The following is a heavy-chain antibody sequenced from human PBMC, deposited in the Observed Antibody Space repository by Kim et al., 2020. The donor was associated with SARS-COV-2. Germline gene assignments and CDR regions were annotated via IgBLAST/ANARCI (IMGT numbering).Heavy chain of an antibody. CDR2: INPNSGGT. CDR1: GYTFTGYY. J-gene: IGHJ6*03. CDR3: ARPHCTGGVCPMDV. D-gene: IGHD2-8*02. Sequence: ASVKVSCKASGYTFTGYYMHWVRQAPGQGLEWMGRINPNSGGTNYAQKFQGRVTMTRDTSISTAYMELSRLRSDDTAVYYCARPHCTGGVCPMDVWGKGTTVTVSS. V-gene: IGHV1-2*06.